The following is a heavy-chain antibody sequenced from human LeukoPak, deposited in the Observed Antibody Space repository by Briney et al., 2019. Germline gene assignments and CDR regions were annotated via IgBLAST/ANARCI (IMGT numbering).Heavy chain of an antibody. CDR2: IYYSGST. CDR3: ARLGPGGHGEFDY. CDR1: GGSISSGNYY. Sequence: SETLSLTCTVSGGSISSGNYYWSWIRQPAGKGLEWIGYIYYSGSTNYNPSLKSRLTISVDMSKTQFSLKLTSVTAADTAVYYCARLGPGGHGEFDYWGQGTLVTVSS. V-gene: IGHV4-61*10. D-gene: IGHD3-10*01. J-gene: IGHJ4*02.